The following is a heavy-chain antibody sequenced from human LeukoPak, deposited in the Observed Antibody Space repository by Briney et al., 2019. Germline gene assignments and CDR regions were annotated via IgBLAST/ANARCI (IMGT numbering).Heavy chain of an antibody. Sequence: GGSLRLSCAASGFTFSSYSMNWVRQAPGKGLEWVSYISSSSSTIYYADSVKGRFTISRDNAKNSLYLQMNSLRAEDTAVYYCARDPATIFGVVMPPYWGQGTLVTVSS. CDR2: ISSSSSTI. V-gene: IGHV3-48*01. CDR1: GFTFSSYS. J-gene: IGHJ4*02. CDR3: ARDPATIFGVVMPPY. D-gene: IGHD3-3*01.